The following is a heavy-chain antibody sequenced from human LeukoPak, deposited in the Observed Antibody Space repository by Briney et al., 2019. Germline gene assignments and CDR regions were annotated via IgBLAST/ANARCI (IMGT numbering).Heavy chain of an antibody. Sequence: GGSLRLSCAASGFTFSSYGMHWVRQAPGKGLEWVAFIRYDGSNKYYADSVKGRFTISRDNSKNTLYLQMNSLRAEDTAVYYCARDPSDYYDSSGYYQEYFQHWGQGTLVTVSS. CDR2: IRYDGSNK. D-gene: IGHD3-22*01. V-gene: IGHV3-30*02. CDR1: GFTFSSYG. J-gene: IGHJ1*01. CDR3: ARDPSDYYDSSGYYQEYFQH.